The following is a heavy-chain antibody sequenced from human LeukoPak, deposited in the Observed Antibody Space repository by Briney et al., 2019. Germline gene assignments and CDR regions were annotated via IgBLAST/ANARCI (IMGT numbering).Heavy chain of an antibody. J-gene: IGHJ6*03. D-gene: IGHD2-2*01. V-gene: IGHV1-8*01. CDR3: ARGKRAGYCSSTSCPNYYCYMDV. Sequence: GASVKVSCKASGYTFTSYDINWVRQATGQGLEWMGWMNPNSGNTGYAQKFQGRVTMTRNTSISTAYMELSSLRSEDTAVYYCARGKRAGYCSSTSCPNYYCYMDVWGKGTTVTVSS. CDR2: MNPNSGNT. CDR1: GYTFTSYD.